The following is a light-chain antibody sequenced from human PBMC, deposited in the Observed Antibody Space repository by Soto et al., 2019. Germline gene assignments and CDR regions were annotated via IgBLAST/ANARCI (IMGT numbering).Light chain of an antibody. V-gene: IGLV1-36*01. J-gene: IGLJ2*01. Sequence: QSVLTQPPSVSDAPRQRVTISCSGSSSNIGHNAVHWYQQLPGKAPKLLIYYDDLLPSGVSDRFSGSKSDTSASLAISGLQSEDEADYYCATWDDSLNAVVFGGGTKLTVL. CDR3: ATWDDSLNAVV. CDR2: YDD. CDR1: SSNIGHNA.